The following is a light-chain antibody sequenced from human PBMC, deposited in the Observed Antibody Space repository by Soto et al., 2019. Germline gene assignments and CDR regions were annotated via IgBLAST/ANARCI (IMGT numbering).Light chain of an antibody. J-gene: IGKJ4*01. CDR1: QSLLYRDGNTY. V-gene: IGKV2-30*01. Sequence: DVVMTQSPLSLPVTLGQPASISCRSSQSLLYRDGNTYLNWFQQRPGQSQRRLIYKVSNRDSGVPDRFSGSGSGTDFTLKISRVEAEDVGIYYCMQGAHWPLTFGGGTKVEIK. CDR3: MQGAHWPLT. CDR2: KVS.